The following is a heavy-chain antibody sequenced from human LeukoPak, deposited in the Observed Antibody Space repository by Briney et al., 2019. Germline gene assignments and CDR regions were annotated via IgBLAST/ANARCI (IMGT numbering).Heavy chain of an antibody. D-gene: IGHD2-15*01. V-gene: IGHV4-30-4*01. Sequence: SGTLSLTCAVSGGSISNGAYYWTWIRQPPGKGLEWIGYIYYSGNTYYNASLKSRVTISVDTFKNQFSLNLRSVTAADTAVYYCARTLRYCSGVTCPLGFDYWGQGTLVTVSS. J-gene: IGHJ4*02. CDR2: IYYSGNT. CDR1: GGSISNGAYY. CDR3: ARTLRYCSGVTCPLGFDY.